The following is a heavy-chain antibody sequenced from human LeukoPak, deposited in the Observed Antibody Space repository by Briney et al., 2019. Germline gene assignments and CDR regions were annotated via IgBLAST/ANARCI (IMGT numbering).Heavy chain of an antibody. CDR3: ATTRGYNYNYCFDY. CDR1: GFTFTTYA. J-gene: IGHJ4*02. V-gene: IGHV3-23*01. Sequence: GGSLRLSCKASGFTFTTYAMHWVRQAPGKGLEWVSGISGSGGSANYADSVKGRFTISRDNSNNTLYLQMNSLRAEDTAVYYCATTRGYNYNYCFDYWGQGSLVTVSS. D-gene: IGHD5-18*01. CDR2: ISGSGGSA.